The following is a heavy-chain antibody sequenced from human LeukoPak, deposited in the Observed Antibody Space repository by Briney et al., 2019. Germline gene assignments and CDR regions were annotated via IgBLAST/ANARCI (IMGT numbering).Heavy chain of an antibody. D-gene: IGHD6-25*01. V-gene: IGHV3-23*01. CDR3: APDLRGSASSLDD. CDR2: ISGDGGNT. J-gene: IGHJ4*02. CDR1: GFTFSNYG. Sequence: GGSLRLSCAASGFTFSNYGMCWVRQAPGKGLEWVSLISGDGGNTYYPDSVKGRFTISRDNSKNTVYLQMNSLRAEDTALYYCAPDLRGSASSLDDWGQGTLVTVSS.